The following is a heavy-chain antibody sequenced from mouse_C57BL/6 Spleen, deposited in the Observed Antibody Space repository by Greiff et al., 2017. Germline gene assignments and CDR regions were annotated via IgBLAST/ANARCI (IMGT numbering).Heavy chain of an antibody. J-gene: IGHJ1*03. Sequence: VESEGGLVQPGSSMKLSCTASGFTFSDYYMAWVRQVPEKGLEWVANINYDGSSTYYLDSLKSRFIISRDNAKNILYLQMSSLKSEDTATYYCARGAGSWYFDVWGTGTTVTVSS. V-gene: IGHV5-16*01. CDR3: ARGAGSWYFDV. CDR1: GFTFSDYY. CDR2: INYDGSST.